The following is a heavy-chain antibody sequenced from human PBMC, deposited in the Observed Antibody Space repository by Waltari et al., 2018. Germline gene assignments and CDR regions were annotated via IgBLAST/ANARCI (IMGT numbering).Heavy chain of an antibody. CDR2: IDWDADK. J-gene: IGHJ4*02. D-gene: IGHD2-8*01. Sequence: QVTLRESGPALGRPTQTLTLTCTFSGFSLSVNAMCVSCIRQPSGKALEWLARIDWDADKYYSTSLKTSLTISKDTSKHQVVLTRTNMDPVDTATYYGARVYATADFDYRGQGTLVSVSS. CDR1: GFSLSVNAMC. V-gene: IGHV2-70*15. CDR3: ARVYATADFDY.